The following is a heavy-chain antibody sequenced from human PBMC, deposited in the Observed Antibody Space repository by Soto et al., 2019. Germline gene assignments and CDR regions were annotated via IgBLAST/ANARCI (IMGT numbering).Heavy chain of an antibody. V-gene: IGHV4-59*11. Sequence: SSETLSLTCVVSGGSISSHYWSWIRQPPGSGLGWIGFVHYSGSTNYSPSLKSRVTMSVDTSKNQFFPNLTSVTAADTALYFCARRDYSTSSLGPFDYWGQGILVTVSS. CDR1: GGSISSHY. CDR3: ARRDYSTSSLGPFDY. D-gene: IGHD6-6*01. CDR2: VHYSGST. J-gene: IGHJ4*02.